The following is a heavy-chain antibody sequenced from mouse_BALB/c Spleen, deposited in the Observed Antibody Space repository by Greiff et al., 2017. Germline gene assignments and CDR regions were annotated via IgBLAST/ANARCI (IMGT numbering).Heavy chain of an antibody. CDR2: INPYNDGT. Sequence: VQLQQSGPELVKPGASVKISCKASGYTFTSYVMHWVKQKPGQGLEWIGYINPYNDGTKYNEKFKGKATLTSDKSSSTAYMELSSLTSEDSAVYYCARKYYYGSSPYAMDYWGQGTSVTVSS. V-gene: IGHV1-14*01. CDR3: ARKYYYGSSPYAMDY. D-gene: IGHD1-1*01. J-gene: IGHJ4*01. CDR1: GYTFTSYV.